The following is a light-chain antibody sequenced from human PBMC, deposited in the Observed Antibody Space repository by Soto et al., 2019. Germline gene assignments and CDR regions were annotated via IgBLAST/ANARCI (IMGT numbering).Light chain of an antibody. CDR3: QQYGNSIT. CDR1: QSVSSSY. J-gene: IGKJ5*01. CDR2: GAS. Sequence: EIVLMPSPGTLSLSPGERATLSCRASQSVSSSYLAWYQQKPGQAPRLLIYGASSRATGIPDRFSGSGSGTDFTLTISRLEPEDFAVYYCQQYGNSITFGQGTRLEIK. V-gene: IGKV3-20*01.